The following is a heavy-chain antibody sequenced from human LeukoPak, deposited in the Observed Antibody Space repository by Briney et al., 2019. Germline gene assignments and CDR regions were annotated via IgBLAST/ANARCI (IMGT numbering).Heavy chain of an antibody. D-gene: IGHD7-27*01. Sequence: GASVKVSCKASGYTFTSYGISWVRQAPGQGLEWMGWISAYNGNTNYAQKLQGRVTMTTDTSTSTAYMELRSLRSEDTAVYYCARGNNLENWGLRVAFDYWGQGTLVTVSS. V-gene: IGHV1-18*01. J-gene: IGHJ4*02. CDR1: GYTFTSYG. CDR3: ARGNNLENWGLRVAFDY. CDR2: ISAYNGNT.